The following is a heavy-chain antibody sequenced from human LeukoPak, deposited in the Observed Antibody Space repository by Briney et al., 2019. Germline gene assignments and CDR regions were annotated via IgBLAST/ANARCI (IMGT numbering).Heavy chain of an antibody. CDR3: ARYLPGIAVAGKRRFDP. D-gene: IGHD6-19*01. J-gene: IGHJ5*02. CDR2: ISAYNGNT. V-gene: IGHV1-18*01. CDR1: GYTFTSYG. Sequence: GASVKVSCKASGYTFTSYGISWVRQAPGQGLEWMGWISAYNGNTNYAQKLQGRVTMTTDTSTSTAYMELRSLRSDDTAVYYCARYLPGIAVAGKRRFDPWGQGTLVTVSS.